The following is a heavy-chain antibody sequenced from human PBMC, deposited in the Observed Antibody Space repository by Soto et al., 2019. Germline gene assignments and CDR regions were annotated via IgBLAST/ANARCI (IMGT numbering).Heavy chain of an antibody. CDR2: INAGNGNT. V-gene: IGHV1-3*01. Sequence: ASVKVSCKASGYTFTSYAMHWVRQAPGQRLEWMGWINAGNGNTKYSQKYQGRVTITRDTSASTAYMDLSSLRSEDTAVYYCATLPSMGYCSSTSCSRGDAFDIWGQGTMVTVS. CDR1: GYTFTSYA. J-gene: IGHJ3*02. D-gene: IGHD2-2*01. CDR3: ATLPSMGYCSSTSCSRGDAFDI.